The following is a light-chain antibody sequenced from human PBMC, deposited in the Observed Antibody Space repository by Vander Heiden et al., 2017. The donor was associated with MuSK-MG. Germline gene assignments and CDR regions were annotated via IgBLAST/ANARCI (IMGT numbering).Light chain of an antibody. V-gene: IGLV1-51*01. Sequence: QSVLTQPPSVSAAPGQKVNISCSGSSSNIGNNYVSWYQQLPGTAPKLLIYDDNKRPSGIPDRFSGSKSDTSATLGITGLQTGDETDYYCGTWDSSLSAVVFGGGTKLTVL. CDR1: SSNIGNNY. CDR3: GTWDSSLSAVV. CDR2: DDN. J-gene: IGLJ2*01.